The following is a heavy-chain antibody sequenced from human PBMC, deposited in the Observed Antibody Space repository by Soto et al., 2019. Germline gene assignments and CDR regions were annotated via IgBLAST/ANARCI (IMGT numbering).Heavy chain of an antibody. CDR2: ISYDGSNK. CDR1: GFTFSSYG. D-gene: IGHD5-18*01. J-gene: IGHJ6*02. Sequence: QVQLVESGGGVVQPGRSLRLSCAASGFTFSSYGMHWVRQAPGKGLEWVAVISYDGSNKYYADSVKGRFTISRDNSKNTLYLQMNSLRAEDTAVYYCAKVDTAMVYYYYYGMDVWGQGTTVTVSS. V-gene: IGHV3-30*18. CDR3: AKVDTAMVYYYYYGMDV.